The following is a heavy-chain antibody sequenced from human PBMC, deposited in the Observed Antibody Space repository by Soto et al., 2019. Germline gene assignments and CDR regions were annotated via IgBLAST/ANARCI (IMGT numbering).Heavy chain of an antibody. D-gene: IGHD6-13*01. CDR1: GFTFRTYW. J-gene: IGHJ4*02. V-gene: IGHV3-74*01. CDR3: ASDTLAAGFDY. CDR2: INSVGSIA. Sequence: EVQLVESEGGLVQPGGSLRLSCAASGFTFRTYWMHWVRQAPGKGPVWVSRINSVGSIANYADSVKGRFTVSRDNAKNTLYLQMNSLRVEDTAVYYCASDTLAAGFDYGGQGTLVTVSS.